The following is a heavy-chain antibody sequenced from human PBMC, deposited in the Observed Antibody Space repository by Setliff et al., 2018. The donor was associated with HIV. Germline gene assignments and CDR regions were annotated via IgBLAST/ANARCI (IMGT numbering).Heavy chain of an antibody. Sequence: GGSLRLSCAASGFASSSHAMNWVRQAPGKGLEWVSAISGSGVSTYSADSVKGRFTISRVNAKNSLYLQMNSLRAEDTAIYYCASSRPPDDSSGYLDHWGQGTLVTVSS. V-gene: IGHV3-23*01. J-gene: IGHJ4*01. CDR2: ISGSGVST. D-gene: IGHD3-22*01. CDR3: ASSRPPDDSSGYLDH. CDR1: GFASSSHA.